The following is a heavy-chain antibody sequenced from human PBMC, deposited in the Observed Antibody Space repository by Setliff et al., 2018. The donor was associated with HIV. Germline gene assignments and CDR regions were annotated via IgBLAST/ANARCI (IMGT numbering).Heavy chain of an antibody. Sequence: GASVKVSCKASGDTFSNNAINWVRQAPGHGLEWMGKIIPLLDRTHYVQKFQGRVTFSADESTTTAYMELRSLKNEDAAVYYCARGGGSNGYFFDSWGQGTLVTVSS. CDR1: GDTFSNNA. CDR3: ARGGGSNGYFFDS. D-gene: IGHD3-22*01. V-gene: IGHV1-69*11. CDR2: IIPLLDRT. J-gene: IGHJ4*02.